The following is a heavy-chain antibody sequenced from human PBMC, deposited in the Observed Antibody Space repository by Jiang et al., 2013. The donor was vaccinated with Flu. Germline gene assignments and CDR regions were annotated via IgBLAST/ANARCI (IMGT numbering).Heavy chain of an antibody. Sequence: VQLLESGGGVVQPGRSLRLSCSPSGFTFSSHGMHWVRQAPGKGLEWVAVVSYDGSTKYYADSVKGRFTISRDNSRNTLYLQMNSLRTEDTAVYYCAKERADCSGGRCSYTDVDRWGQGTLVTVSS. CDR2: VSYDGSTK. CDR1: GFTFSSHG. V-gene: IGHV3-30*18. J-gene: IGHJ4*02. D-gene: IGHD2-15*01. CDR3: AKERADCSGGRCSYTDVDR.